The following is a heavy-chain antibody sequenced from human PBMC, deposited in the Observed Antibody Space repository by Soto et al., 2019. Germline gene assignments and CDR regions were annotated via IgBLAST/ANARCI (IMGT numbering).Heavy chain of an antibody. Sequence: SVKVSCKASGFTFTSSAVQWVRQARGQRLEWIGWIVVGSGNTNYAQKFQERVTITRDMSTSTAYMELSSLRSEDTAVYYCAAISPLRYFDWAIYYYSGMAVWGQGTTVTVSS. J-gene: IGHJ6*02. CDR3: AAISPLRYFDWAIYYYSGMAV. V-gene: IGHV1-58*01. CDR2: IVVGSGNT. D-gene: IGHD3-9*01. CDR1: GFTFTSSA.